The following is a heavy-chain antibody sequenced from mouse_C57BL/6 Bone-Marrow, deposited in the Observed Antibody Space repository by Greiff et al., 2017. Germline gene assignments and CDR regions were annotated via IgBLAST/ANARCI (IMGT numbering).Heavy chain of an antibody. CDR2: IYPYNGVS. CDR1: GYSFTGYY. V-gene: IGHV1-31*01. J-gene: IGHJ3*01. CDR3: ARSRGNYVKFAY. Sequence: EVQLQQSGPELVKPGASVKISCKASGYSFTGYYMHWVKQSHGNILDWIGYIYPYNGVSSYNQNFQGKATLTVDKSYSTAYMERRSLTSEDSAVYYCARSRGNYVKFAYWGQGTLVTVSA. D-gene: IGHD2-1*01.